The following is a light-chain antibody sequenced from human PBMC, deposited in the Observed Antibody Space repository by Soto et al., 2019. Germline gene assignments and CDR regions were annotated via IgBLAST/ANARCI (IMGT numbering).Light chain of an antibody. CDR3: QEYGSSPTWT. J-gene: IGKJ1*01. CDR2: GAS. CDR1: QSVSSSC. V-gene: IGKV3-20*01. Sequence: EIVLTQSLGTLSLSPGERATLSCRASQSVSSSCVAWYQQKPGQAPRLLIYGASSRATGIPDRFSGSGSGTDFTLTISRLESEDFAVYYCQEYGSSPTWTFGQGTKVDIK.